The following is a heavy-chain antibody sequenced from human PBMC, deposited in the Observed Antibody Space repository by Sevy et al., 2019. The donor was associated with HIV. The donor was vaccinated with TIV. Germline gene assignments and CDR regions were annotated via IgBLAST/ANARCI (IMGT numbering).Heavy chain of an antibody. D-gene: IGHD6-13*01. CDR1: GYTFTSYD. J-gene: IGHJ5*02. CDR2: MNPNSGNK. Sequence: ASVKVSCKASGYTFTSYDINWVRQATGQGLEWMGWMNPNSGNKGYAQRFQGRVTMTRNTSISTAYMELSSLRSEDTAVYYCARGLRGAAGTGWFDPWGQGTLVTVSS. V-gene: IGHV1-8*01. CDR3: ARGLRGAAGTGWFDP.